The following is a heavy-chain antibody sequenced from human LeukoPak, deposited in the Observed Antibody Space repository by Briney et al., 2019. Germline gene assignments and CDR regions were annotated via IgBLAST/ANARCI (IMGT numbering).Heavy chain of an antibody. V-gene: IGHV3-9*01. CDR1: GFTFDDYA. D-gene: IGHD3-10*01. J-gene: IGHJ4*02. CDR2: ISWNSGSI. CDR3: ARDYYGSGRNSAKKGRHFDY. Sequence: GGSLRLSCAASGFTFDDYAMHWVRQAPGKSLEWVSGISWNSGSIGYADSVKGRFTISRDNAKNSLYLQMNSLRAEDTAVYYCARDYYGSGRNSAKKGRHFDYWGQGTLVTVSS.